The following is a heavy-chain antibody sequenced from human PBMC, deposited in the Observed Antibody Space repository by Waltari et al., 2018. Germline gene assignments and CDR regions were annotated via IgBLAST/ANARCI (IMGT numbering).Heavy chain of an antibody. CDR3: ARHLDITANGVCPDCFDS. CDR2: ILPIFGTT. Sequence: QVQLVQSGAAVKKPVSSVKVSCKASGGTFSIDPITRVRPAPGQGLECMGGILPIFGTTNYAPKFQGRLTISADESTGTTYMELRSLRSEDTAVYYCARHLDITANGVCPDCFDSWGQGTLVTVSS. V-gene: IGHV1-69*01. D-gene: IGHD2-8*01. CDR1: GGTFSIDP. J-gene: IGHJ4*02.